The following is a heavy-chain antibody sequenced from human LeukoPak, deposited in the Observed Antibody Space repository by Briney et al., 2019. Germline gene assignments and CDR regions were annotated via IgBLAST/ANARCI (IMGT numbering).Heavy chain of an antibody. Sequence: PSETLSLTCTVSGGSISNSYWSWVRQPPGKGLEWIGYTSYSGSTNYNPSLKSRVTMSVDTSTDQFSLRLISVTAADTAVYYCARTVSGDYYGMGVWGQGTTVTVSS. CDR3: ARTVSGDYYGMGV. CDR2: TSYSGST. V-gene: IGHV4-59*08. J-gene: IGHJ6*02. CDR1: GGSISNSY. D-gene: IGHD1-26*01.